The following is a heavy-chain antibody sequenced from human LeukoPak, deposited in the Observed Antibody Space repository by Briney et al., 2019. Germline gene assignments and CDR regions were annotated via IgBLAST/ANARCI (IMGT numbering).Heavy chain of an antibody. D-gene: IGHD6-19*01. CDR3: AGRAQTTGWSFDY. V-gene: IGHV4-4*07. CDR2: IHTSGST. J-gene: IGHJ4*02. CDR1: GGSISSFY. Sequence: SGTLSLTCIVSGGSISSFYWSWIRQPAGKGLEWIGQIHTSGSTNYNPSLKSRVAMSVDTSKNQFSLELSSVTAADTAVYYCAGRAQTTGWSFDYWGQGALVTVSS.